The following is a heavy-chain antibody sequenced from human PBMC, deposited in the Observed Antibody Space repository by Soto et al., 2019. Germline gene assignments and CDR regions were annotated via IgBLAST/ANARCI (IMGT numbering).Heavy chain of an antibody. V-gene: IGHV3-48*03. Sequence: PGGSLRLSCAASGFTFSSYEMNWVRQAPGKGLEWVSYISSSGSTIYYADSVKGRFTISRDNAKNSLYLQMNSLRAEDTAVYYCARIAILWFDYWGQGTLVTVSS. CDR1: GFTFSSYE. CDR3: ARIAILWFDY. CDR2: ISSSGSTI. D-gene: IGHD3-10*01. J-gene: IGHJ4*02.